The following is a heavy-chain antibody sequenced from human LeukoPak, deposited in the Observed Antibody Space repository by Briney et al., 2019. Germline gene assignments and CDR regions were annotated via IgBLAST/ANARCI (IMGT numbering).Heavy chain of an antibody. CDR3: AIPRSSGWYDY. CDR2: INPSGGST. CDR1: GYTFTSYY. J-gene: IGHJ4*02. Sequence: ASVKVSCKASGYTFTSYYMHWLRQAPGQGLEWMGIINPSGGSTSYAQKFQGRVTMTRDTSTSTVYMELSSLRSDDTAVYYCAIPRSSGWYDYWGQGTLVTVSS. V-gene: IGHV1-46*01. D-gene: IGHD6-19*01.